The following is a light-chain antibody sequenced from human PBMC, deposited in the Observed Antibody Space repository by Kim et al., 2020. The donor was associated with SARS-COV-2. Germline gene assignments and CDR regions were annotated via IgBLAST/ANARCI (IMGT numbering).Light chain of an antibody. CDR2: DVN. Sequence: QSALTQPASVSGSPGQSITISCTGTSSDIGAYNSVSWYQHHPGKAPKLMIYDVNKRPSGVSNRFSASKSVNTASLTISGLQAEDEADYYCTSRATTTALLLGGGTKLTVL. CDR3: TSRATTTALL. J-gene: IGLJ2*01. V-gene: IGLV2-14*03. CDR1: SSDIGAYNS.